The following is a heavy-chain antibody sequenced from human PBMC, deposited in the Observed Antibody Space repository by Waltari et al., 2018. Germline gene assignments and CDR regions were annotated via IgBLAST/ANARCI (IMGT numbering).Heavy chain of an antibody. D-gene: IGHD3-22*01. CDR1: EFTFSSYA. V-gene: IGHV3-30*04. J-gene: IGHJ6*02. CDR3: ARDYCDRTNCHGMDV. Sequence: QVQLVESGGGVVQPGRSLRLSCAAPEFTFSSYAIPWVRQAPGKGLEWVAVISYNARNIYYVDSVKGRFTISRDNSKKTLFLQMNSLRAEDTAIYYCARDYCDRTNCHGMDVWGQGTAVTVSS. CDR2: ISYNARNI.